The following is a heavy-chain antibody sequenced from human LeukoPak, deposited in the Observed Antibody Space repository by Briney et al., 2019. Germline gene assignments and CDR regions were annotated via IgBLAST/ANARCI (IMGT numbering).Heavy chain of an antibody. Sequence: GGSLRLSCAASGFTFSTYAMSWVRQAPGKGLEWVSAISGSGDVTYYADSVKGRFTISRDNSKNTLYLQMNSLRAEDTAVYYCAKDRIVGIPPYSSSWYYFDYWGQGTLVTVSS. CDR3: AKDRIVGIPPYSSSWYYFDY. V-gene: IGHV3-23*01. J-gene: IGHJ4*02. CDR2: ISGSGDVT. CDR1: GFTFSTYA. D-gene: IGHD6-13*01.